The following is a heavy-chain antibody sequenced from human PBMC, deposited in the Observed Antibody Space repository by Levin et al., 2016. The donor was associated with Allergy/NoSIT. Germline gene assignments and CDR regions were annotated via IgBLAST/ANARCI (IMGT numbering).Heavy chain of an antibody. CDR3: ARHVYGMGMYF. CDR2: VFDSGNT. CDR1: GAPVTSHF. J-gene: IGHJ4*02. V-gene: IGHV4-59*08. D-gene: IGHD3-10*01. Sequence: SETLSLTCTVSGAPVTSHFWGWIRQPPGKGLEWIGHVFDSGNTHYNPALLGRVTISLDTSKNQFSLQLRPATAADTATYYCARHVYGMGMYFWGQGILVTVSS.